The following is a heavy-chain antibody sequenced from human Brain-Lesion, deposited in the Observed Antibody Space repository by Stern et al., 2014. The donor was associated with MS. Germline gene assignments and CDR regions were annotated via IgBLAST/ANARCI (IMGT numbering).Heavy chain of an antibody. V-gene: IGHV4-4*02. Sequence: VHLVESGPGLVKPSGTLSLTCAVSGASISNTQWWTWVRQSPGKGLEWIGEIYQSGSANYNPSLRSRVPISVDRSKNSFSLKLNSVTAADTAVYYCARDPRRGGLSGYYHGMDVWGQGTTVTVSS. CDR2: IYQSGSA. J-gene: IGHJ6*02. CDR3: ARDPRRGGLSGYYHGMDV. CDR1: GASISNTQW. D-gene: IGHD3-10*01.